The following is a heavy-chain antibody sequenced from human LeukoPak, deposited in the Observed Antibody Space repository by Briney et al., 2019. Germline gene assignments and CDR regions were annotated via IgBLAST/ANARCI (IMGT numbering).Heavy chain of an antibody. D-gene: IGHD1-26*01. CDR2: IYYSGST. V-gene: IGHV4-59*01. J-gene: IGHJ4*02. Sequence: PSETLSLTSTVSGGSISSYYWSWIRQPPGKGLEWIGYIYYSGSTNYNPSLKSRVTISVDTSKNQFSLKLSSVTAADTAVHYCARDGGGSYHFDYWGQGTLVTVSS. CDR1: GGSISSYY. CDR3: ARDGGGSYHFDY.